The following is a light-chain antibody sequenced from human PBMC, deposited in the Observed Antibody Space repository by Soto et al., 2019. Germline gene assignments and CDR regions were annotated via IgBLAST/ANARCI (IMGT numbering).Light chain of an antibody. Sequence: EIVLTQSPGTLSLSPGERATLSCQTSQSVSSSSLAWYQQKRGQAPRLLIHDASSRATGIPDRFSGSGSGTDFTLTISRLEPEDFAVYYCQQYGGSPRTFGQGTKVDI. CDR2: DAS. CDR1: QSVSSSS. CDR3: QQYGGSPRT. J-gene: IGKJ1*01. V-gene: IGKV3-20*01.